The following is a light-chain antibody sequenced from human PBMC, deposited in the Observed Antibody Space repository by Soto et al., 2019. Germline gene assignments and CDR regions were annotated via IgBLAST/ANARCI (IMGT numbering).Light chain of an antibody. Sequence: DIQMTQSPSSLSASVGDRVTITCRASQSISSYLDWYQQKPGKAPKLLIYAASSLQSGVPSRFSGSGSGTDFTLIISSLQPEDFATYYCQQRYSTPPWTFGQGTKVEIK. CDR3: QQRYSTPPWT. CDR1: QSISSY. J-gene: IGKJ1*01. V-gene: IGKV1-39*01. CDR2: AAS.